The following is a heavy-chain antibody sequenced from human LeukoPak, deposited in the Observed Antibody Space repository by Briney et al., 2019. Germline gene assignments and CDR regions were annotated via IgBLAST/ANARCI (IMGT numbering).Heavy chain of an antibody. CDR3: ATVNLGYCSGGSCYWFDP. Sequence: GASVKVSFKVSGYTLTELSMHWVRQAPGKGLEWMGGFDPEDGETIYAQKFQGRVTMTEDTSTDTAYMELSSLRSEDTAVYYCATVNLGYCSGGSCYWFDPWGQGTLVTVSS. CDR1: GYTLTELS. CDR2: FDPEDGET. V-gene: IGHV1-24*01. D-gene: IGHD2-15*01. J-gene: IGHJ5*02.